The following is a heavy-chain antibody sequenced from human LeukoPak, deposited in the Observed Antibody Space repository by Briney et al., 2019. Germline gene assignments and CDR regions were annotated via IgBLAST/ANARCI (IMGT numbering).Heavy chain of an antibody. J-gene: IGHJ6*02. CDR3: ARGGLDYDILTGYLPPRGYHYGMDV. Sequence: QPGGSLRLSCAASGFRFDAYAMSWVRQAPGKGLEWVSVIYSGGSTYYADSVKGRFTISRDNSKNTLYLQMNSLRAEDTAVYYCARGGLDYDILTGYLPPRGYHYGMDVWGQGTTVTVSS. CDR1: GFRFDAYA. CDR2: IYSGGST. D-gene: IGHD3-9*01. V-gene: IGHV3-66*01.